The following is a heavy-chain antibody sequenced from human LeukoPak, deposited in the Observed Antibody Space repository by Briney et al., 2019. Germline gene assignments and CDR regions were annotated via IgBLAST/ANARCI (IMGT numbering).Heavy chain of an antibody. CDR1: GLTFSSYS. J-gene: IGHJ4*02. CDR2: ISYDGSNK. Sequence: GGSLRLSCAASGLTFSSYSMHWVRQAPGKGLEWVAVISYDGSNKYYADSVKGRFTISRDNSKNTLYLQMNSLRAEDTAVYYCASAGSDDYWGQGTRVTVSS. CDR3: ASAGSDDY. V-gene: IGHV3-30*04.